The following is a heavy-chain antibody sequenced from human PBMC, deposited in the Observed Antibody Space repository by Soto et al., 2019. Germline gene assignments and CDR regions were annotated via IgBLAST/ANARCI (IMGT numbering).Heavy chain of an antibody. Sequence: QVQLVQSGAEVKKPGSSVKVSCKASGVTFSSYAISLVRQAPGQGLEWMGGIIPIFGTANYAQKFQGRVTISADESTSTAYMELSSLRSEDTAVYYCARGITGTVRYYYGMDVWGQGTTVTVS. CDR3: ARGITGTVRYYYGMDV. D-gene: IGHD1-20*01. V-gene: IGHV1-69*12. J-gene: IGHJ6*02. CDR2: IIPIFGTA. CDR1: GVTFSSYA.